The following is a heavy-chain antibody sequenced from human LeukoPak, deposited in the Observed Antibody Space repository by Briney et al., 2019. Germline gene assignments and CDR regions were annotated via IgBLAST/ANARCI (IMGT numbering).Heavy chain of an antibody. CDR1: GFTFSSYW. V-gene: IGHV3-74*01. Sequence: PGGSLRLSCAASGFTFSSYWMHWVRQVPGKGPVWVSRTNSDESSTSYADSVKGRFTISRDNAKNSLYLQMNSLRAEDTALYYCARDGFEGSSSWYYFDYWGQGTLVTVSS. J-gene: IGHJ4*02. D-gene: IGHD6-13*01. CDR2: TNSDESST. CDR3: ARDGFEGSSSWYYFDY.